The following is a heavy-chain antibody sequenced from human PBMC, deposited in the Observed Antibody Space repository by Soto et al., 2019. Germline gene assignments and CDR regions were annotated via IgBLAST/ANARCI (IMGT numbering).Heavy chain of an antibody. CDR2: IYWDDDK. Sequence: QITLKESGPTLVKPTQTLTLTCTFSGFSLSTSGVGVGWIRQPPGKALEWLALIYWDDDKRYSPSLKSRLTITKDTSKNQVVLTMTNMDPVDTATYYCAHSDSRSWPHPYNWFDPWGQGTLVTVSS. J-gene: IGHJ5*02. CDR1: GFSLSTSGVG. D-gene: IGHD6-13*01. V-gene: IGHV2-5*02. CDR3: AHSDSRSWPHPYNWFDP.